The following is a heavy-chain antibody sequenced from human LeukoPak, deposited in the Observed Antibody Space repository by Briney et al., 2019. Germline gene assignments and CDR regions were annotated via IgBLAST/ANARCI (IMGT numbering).Heavy chain of an antibody. CDR2: IIPIFGTA. Sequence: ASVKVSCKASGGTFSSYAISWVRQAPGQGLEWMGGIIPIFGTANYAQKFQGRVTITADESTSTAYMELSSLRSEDTAVYYCARGPGVVVAAAYYGMDVWGKGTTVTVSS. V-gene: IGHV1-69*13. CDR3: ARGPGVVVAAAYYGMDV. CDR1: GGTFSSYA. J-gene: IGHJ6*04. D-gene: IGHD2-15*01.